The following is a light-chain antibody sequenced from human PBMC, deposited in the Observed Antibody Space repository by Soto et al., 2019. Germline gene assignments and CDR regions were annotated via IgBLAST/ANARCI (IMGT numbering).Light chain of an antibody. CDR3: HTCTTANPYV. V-gene: IGLV2-14*03. CDR2: DVT. Sequence: QSVLTQPASVSGSPGQSIAISCTGTSSDVGAHNYVSWYQQHPGEAPKLIIYDVTTRPSVVPDRFSGSKSGNPASLTLSGLQAEDDAEPYCHTCTTANPYVFGTGTKVTVL. J-gene: IGLJ1*01. CDR1: SSDVGAHNY.